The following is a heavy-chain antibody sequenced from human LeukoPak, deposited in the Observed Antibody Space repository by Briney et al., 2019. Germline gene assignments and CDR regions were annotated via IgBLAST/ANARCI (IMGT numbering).Heavy chain of an antibody. D-gene: IGHD1-26*01. CDR1: GFTFSSYA. Sequence: GGSLRLSCAASGFTFSSYAMSWVRQAPGKGLEWVSAISGSGGSTYYADSVKGRFTISRDNSKNTLYLQMNSLRAEDTAVYYCAKDNGPGVGASSGFDYWGQGTLVTVSS. CDR2: ISGSGGST. CDR3: AKDNGPGVGASSGFDY. J-gene: IGHJ4*02. V-gene: IGHV3-23*01.